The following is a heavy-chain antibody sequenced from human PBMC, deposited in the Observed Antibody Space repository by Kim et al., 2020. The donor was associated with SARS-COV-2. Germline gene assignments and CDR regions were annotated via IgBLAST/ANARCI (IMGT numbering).Heavy chain of an antibody. V-gene: IGHV4-34*01. J-gene: IGHJ4*02. D-gene: IGHD3-22*01. Sequence: SETLSLTCAVYGGSFSGYYWSWIRQPPGKGLEWIGEINHSGSTNYNPSLKSRVTISVYTSKNQFSLKLSSVTAADTAVYYCARVVITRAVDYWGQGTLVTVSS. CDR3: ARVVITRAVDY. CDR2: INHSGST. CDR1: GGSFSGYY.